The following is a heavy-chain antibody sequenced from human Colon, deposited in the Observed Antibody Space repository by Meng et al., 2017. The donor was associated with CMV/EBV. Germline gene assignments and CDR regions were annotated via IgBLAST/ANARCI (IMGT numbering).Heavy chain of an antibody. CDR2: VSHDGKNK. CDR1: GFSFNAFP. CDR3: VRGSNSSFDP. J-gene: IGHJ5*02. Sequence: GGSLRLSCAASGFSFNAFPIHWVRQAPGKGLEWVAIVSHDGKNKNYAESVKGRFTISRDNSQNTVNLHMNSLRGDDTALHYCVRGSNSSFDPWGQGTLVTVSS. V-gene: IGHV3-30*04. D-gene: IGHD4-11*01.